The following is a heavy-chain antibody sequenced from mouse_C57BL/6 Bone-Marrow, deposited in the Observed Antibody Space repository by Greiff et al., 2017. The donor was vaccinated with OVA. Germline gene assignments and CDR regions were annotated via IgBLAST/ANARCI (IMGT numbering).Heavy chain of an antibody. V-gene: IGHV5-6*02. CDR1: GFTFSSYG. D-gene: IGHD1-1*01. CDR3: ARHLRNYGSSWFAY. J-gene: IGHJ3*01. CDR2: ISSGGSYT. Sequence: DVMLVESGGDLVKPGGSLKLSCAASGFTFSSYGMSWVRQTPDKRLEWVATISSGGSYTYYPDSVKGRFTISRDNAKNTLYLQMSSLKSEDTAMYYCARHLRNYGSSWFAYWGQGTLVTVSA.